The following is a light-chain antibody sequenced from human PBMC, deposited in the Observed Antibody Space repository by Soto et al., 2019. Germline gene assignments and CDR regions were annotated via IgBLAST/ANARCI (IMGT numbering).Light chain of an antibody. CDR3: QQYYTTPPT. J-gene: IGKJ1*01. CDR2: WAS. Sequence: DIVMIQSPDSLAVSLGERATINCKSTQNLLYKSNNKNYLAWYQQKPGQHPKLLIYWASTRQSVVPDLFSGSGSGPDFTLTISSLRAEDVAVYYCQQYYTTPPTFGHGTKVEI. CDR1: QNLLYKSNNKNY. V-gene: IGKV4-1*01.